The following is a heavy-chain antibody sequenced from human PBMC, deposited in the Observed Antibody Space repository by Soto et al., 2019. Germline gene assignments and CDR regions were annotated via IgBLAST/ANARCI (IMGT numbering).Heavy chain of an antibody. Sequence: QVQLQESGPGLVKPSQTLSLTCTVSGGSISSGGYYWSWIRQHPGKGLEWIGYIYNRGSTSHNPSLKSRVTITAYTSKNLFSLKLSSVTAADTAVYYCARDPAPWGQGTLVTVS. CDR2: IYNRGST. V-gene: IGHV4-31*03. CDR1: GGSISSGGYY. CDR3: ARDPAP. J-gene: IGHJ5*02.